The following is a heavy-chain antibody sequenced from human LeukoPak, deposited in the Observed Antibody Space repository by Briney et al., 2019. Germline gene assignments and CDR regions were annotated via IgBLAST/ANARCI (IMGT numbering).Heavy chain of an antibody. D-gene: IGHD6-13*01. CDR1: GYSFTSYL. V-gene: IGHV1-46*01. J-gene: IGHJ4*02. Sequence: ASVKVSCKASGYSFTSYLISWVRQAPGQGLEWMGIINPSGGSTSYAQKFQGRVTMTRDTSTSTVYMELSSLRSEDTAVYYCARDLGSSSWSCRLDYWGQGTLVTVSS. CDR3: ARDLGSSSWSCRLDY. CDR2: INPSGGST.